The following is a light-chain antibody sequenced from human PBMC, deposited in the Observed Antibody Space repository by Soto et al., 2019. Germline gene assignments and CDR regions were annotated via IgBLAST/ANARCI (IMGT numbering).Light chain of an antibody. CDR1: QTISSW. CDR3: QHYDRYSQT. J-gene: IGKJ1*01. CDR2: KAS. V-gene: IGKV1-5*03. Sequence: DIQMTQSPSTLSGSVGERVTITCRASQTISSWLAWYQQKPGKAPKLLIHKASTLKSGVPSRFSGSGSGTEFTLTISSLQPDDFATYYCQHYDRYSQTFGQGTKVELK.